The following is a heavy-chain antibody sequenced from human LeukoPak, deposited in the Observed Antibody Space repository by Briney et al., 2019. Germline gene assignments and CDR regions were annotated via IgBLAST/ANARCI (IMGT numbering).Heavy chain of an antibody. J-gene: IGHJ5*02. D-gene: IGHD3-22*01. CDR2: ISYDGSNK. CDR3: ARDREIDDPLDPGFDP. Sequence: PGGSLRLSCAASGFTFSSYAMHWVRQAPGKGLEWVAVISYDGSNKYYADSVKGRFTISRDNSKNTLYLQMNSLRAEDTAVYYCARDREIDDPLDPGFDPWGQGTLVTVSS. CDR1: GFTFSSYA. V-gene: IGHV3-30-3*01.